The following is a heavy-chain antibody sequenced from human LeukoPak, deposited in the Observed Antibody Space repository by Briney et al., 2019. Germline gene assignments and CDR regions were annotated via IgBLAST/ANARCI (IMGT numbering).Heavy chain of an antibody. J-gene: IGHJ6*03. D-gene: IGHD6-13*01. CDR3: ARARRSWSYYYYYYMDV. CDR1: GYTFTCYD. Sequence: GASVKVSCKASGYTFTCYDINWVRQATGQGLEWMGWMNPNSGNTGYAQKLQGRVTMTRNTSISTAYMELSSLRSEDTAVYYCARARRSWSYYYYYYMDVWGKGTTVTVSS. CDR2: MNPNSGNT. V-gene: IGHV1-8*01.